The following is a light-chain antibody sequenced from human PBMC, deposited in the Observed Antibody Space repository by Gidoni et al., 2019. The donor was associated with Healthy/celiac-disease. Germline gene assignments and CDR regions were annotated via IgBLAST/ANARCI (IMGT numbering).Light chain of an antibody. CDR2: QVS. J-gene: IGLJ2*01. Sequence: SYELTQPPSVSVSPGQTASITCSGDNLGDKYACWYQQKPGQSLVLVIYQVSKRPSGIPERFSGSNSGNTATLTISGTQAMDEADYYCQAWNSSTGVVFGGGTKLTVL. CDR3: QAWNSSTGVV. V-gene: IGLV3-1*01. CDR1: NLGDKY.